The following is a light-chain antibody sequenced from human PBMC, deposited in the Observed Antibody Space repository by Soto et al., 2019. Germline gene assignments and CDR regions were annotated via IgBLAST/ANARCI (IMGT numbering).Light chain of an antibody. CDR1: QTISSW. J-gene: IGKJ1*01. Sequence: IQMTHSPSTLSASVGDRVTVTCRASQTISSWLAWYQQKPGKAPKLLIYKASTLESGVPSRFSGSGSGTEFTLTISSLQPDDFATYYCQQYHSYPINFGQGTKVDIK. CDR3: QQYHSYPIN. CDR2: KAS. V-gene: IGKV1-5*03.